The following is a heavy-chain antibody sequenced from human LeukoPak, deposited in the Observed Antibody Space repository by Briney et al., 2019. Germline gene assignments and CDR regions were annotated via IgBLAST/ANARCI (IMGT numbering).Heavy chain of an antibody. CDR1: GVSISSGDYY. V-gene: IGHV4-30-4*01. CDR3: ARGKRDIVVVPAASFDY. J-gene: IGHJ4*02. D-gene: IGHD2-2*01. CDR2: ISYSGTT. Sequence: PSETLSLTCSVSGVSISSGDYYWSWIRQPPGKGLEWIGHISYSGTTHYNPSLKSRVTISADASKNHFSLKMSSVTAADTAVYYCARGKRDIVVVPAASFDYWGQGTLVTVSS.